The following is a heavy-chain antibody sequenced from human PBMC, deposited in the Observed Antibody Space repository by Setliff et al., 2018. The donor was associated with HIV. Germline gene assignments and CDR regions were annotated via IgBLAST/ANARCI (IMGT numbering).Heavy chain of an antibody. Sequence: SETLSLTCSVSGDSISSGSYYWSWIRLPAGKGLEWIGQIHTTGSTNHNPSLKSRVTISMDTSKNQFSLNLNSVTATDTAVYYCAKRTFGSGRLDPWGQGTLVT. J-gene: IGHJ5*02. CDR3: AKRTFGSGRLDP. D-gene: IGHD3-16*01. CDR2: IHTTGST. V-gene: IGHV4-61*09. CDR1: GDSISSGSYY.